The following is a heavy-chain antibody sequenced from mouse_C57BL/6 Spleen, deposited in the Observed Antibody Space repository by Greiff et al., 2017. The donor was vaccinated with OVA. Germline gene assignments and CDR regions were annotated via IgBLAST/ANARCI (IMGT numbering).Heavy chain of an antibody. J-gene: IGHJ3*01. V-gene: IGHV5-4*01. D-gene: IGHD2-5*01. CDR1: GFTFSSYA. CDR2: ISDGGSYT. CDR3: ARDQDSNSAWFAY. Sequence: DVMLVESGGGLVKPGGSLKLSCAASGFTFSSYAMSWVRQTPEKRLEWVATISDGGSYTYYPDNVKGRFTISRDNAKNNLYLQMSHLKSEDTAMYYCARDQDSNSAWFAYWGQGTLVTVSA.